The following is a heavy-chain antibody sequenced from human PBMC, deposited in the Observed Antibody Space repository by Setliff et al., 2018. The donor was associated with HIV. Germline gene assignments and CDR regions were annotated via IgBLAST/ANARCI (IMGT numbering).Heavy chain of an antibody. V-gene: IGHV4-39*07. Sequence: SETLSLTCTVSGGSISSSSYYWGWIRQPPGKGLEWIGSIYYSGTTYYNPSLKSRVTISVDTSKNQFSLKLSSVTAADTAVYYCARLAYSSGWSPSYYFDYWGQGTLVTVSS. CDR2: IYYSGTT. J-gene: IGHJ4*02. CDR1: GGSISSSSYY. D-gene: IGHD6-19*01. CDR3: ARLAYSSGWSPSYYFDY.